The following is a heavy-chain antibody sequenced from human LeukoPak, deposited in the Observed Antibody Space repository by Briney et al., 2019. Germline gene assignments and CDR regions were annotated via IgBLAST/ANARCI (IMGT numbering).Heavy chain of an antibody. V-gene: IGHV3-73*01. D-gene: IGHD3-10*01. J-gene: IGHJ4*02. CDR1: GFTFSGSA. Sequence: TGGSLRLSCAASGFTFSGSAMHWVRQASGKGLEWVGRIRSKANSYATAYAASVKGRFTISRDDSKNTAYLQMNSLKTEDTAVYYCTRRGRVNEYWGQGTLVTVSS. CDR2: IRSKANSYAT. CDR3: TRRGRVNEY.